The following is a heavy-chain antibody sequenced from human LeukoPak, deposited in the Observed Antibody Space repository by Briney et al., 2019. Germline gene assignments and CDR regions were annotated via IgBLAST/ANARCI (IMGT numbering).Heavy chain of an antibody. Sequence: PGGSLRLSCAASGFTFSSYSMNWVRQAPGKGLEWVSSISSSSAYIYYADSVKGRFTISRDNAKNSLYLQMNSLRVEDTAVYYCARVVMTGYYKGYFDYWGQGTLVTVSS. CDR1: GFTFSSYS. CDR3: ARVVMTGYYKGYFDY. CDR2: ISSSSAYI. D-gene: IGHD3-9*01. V-gene: IGHV3-21*04. J-gene: IGHJ4*02.